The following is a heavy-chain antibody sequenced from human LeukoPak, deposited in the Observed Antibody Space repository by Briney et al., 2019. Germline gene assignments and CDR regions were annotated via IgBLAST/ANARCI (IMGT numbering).Heavy chain of an antibody. D-gene: IGHD6-13*01. Sequence: SETLSLTCTVSGGSVSSGSYYWSWIRQPLGTGLGWIGYIYYSGSTNYNPSLKSRVTISVDTSKNQFSLKLSSVTAADTAVYYCARAHPYSSRKSHWYFDLWGRGTLVTVSS. CDR1: GGSVSSGSYY. CDR3: ARAHPYSSRKSHWYFDL. CDR2: IYYSGST. V-gene: IGHV4-61*01. J-gene: IGHJ2*01.